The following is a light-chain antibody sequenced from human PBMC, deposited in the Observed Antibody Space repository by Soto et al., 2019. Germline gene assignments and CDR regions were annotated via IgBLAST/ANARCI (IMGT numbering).Light chain of an antibody. V-gene: IGLV2-8*01. CDR3: TSYAGGNLLV. Sequence: QSALTQPPSASGSPGQSVTISCTGTSSDVGSYNSVSWYQQHPAKAPKLILYEVRERPSGVPDRFSGSKSGNTASLTVSGLQAEDEADYYCTSYAGGNLLVFGGGTKLTVL. CDR1: SSDVGSYNS. J-gene: IGLJ2*01. CDR2: EVR.